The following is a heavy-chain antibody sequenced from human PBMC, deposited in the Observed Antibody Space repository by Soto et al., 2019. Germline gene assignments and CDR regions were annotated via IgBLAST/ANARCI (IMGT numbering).Heavy chain of an antibody. CDR2: INPSGGST. V-gene: IGHV1-46*01. CDR3: ARGNHIVATMVIDY. Sequence: ASVKVSCKASGYTFTSFGISWVRQAPRQGLEWMGIINPSGGSTSYAQKFQGRVTMTRDTSTSTVYMELSSLRSEDTAVYYCARGNHIVATMVIDYWGQGTLVTVSS. J-gene: IGHJ4*02. CDR1: GYTFTSFG. D-gene: IGHD5-12*01.